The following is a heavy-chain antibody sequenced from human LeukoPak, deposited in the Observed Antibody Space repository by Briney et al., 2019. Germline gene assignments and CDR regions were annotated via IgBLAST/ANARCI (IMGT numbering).Heavy chain of an antibody. CDR1: GFTFSSYD. J-gene: IGHJ3*02. CDR3: AREYRSGGTYAFDI. D-gene: IGHD2-15*01. V-gene: IGHV3-13*01. Sequence: PGGSLRLSCAASGFTFSSYDMHWVRQATGKGLEWVSAIGTAGDTYYPGSVKGRFTISRENAKNSLYLQMNSLRAGDTAVYYCAREYRSGGTYAFDIWGQGTMVTVSS. CDR2: IGTAGDT.